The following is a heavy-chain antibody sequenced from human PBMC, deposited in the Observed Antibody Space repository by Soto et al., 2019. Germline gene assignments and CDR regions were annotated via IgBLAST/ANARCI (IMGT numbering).Heavy chain of an antibody. D-gene: IGHD3-9*01. J-gene: IGHJ4*02. Sequence: GGSLRLSCAASGFTFSNAWMNWVRQAPGKGLEWVGRIKSKTDGGTTDYAAPVKGRFTISRDDSKNTLYLQMNSLKTEDTAVYYCTTDEASDDILTGSSVFDYWGQGTLVTVSS. CDR1: GFTFSNAW. V-gene: IGHV3-15*07. CDR3: TTDEASDDILTGSSVFDY. CDR2: IKSKTDGGTT.